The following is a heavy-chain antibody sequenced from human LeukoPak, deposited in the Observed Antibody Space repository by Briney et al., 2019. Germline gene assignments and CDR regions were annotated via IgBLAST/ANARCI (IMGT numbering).Heavy chain of an antibody. CDR1: GYTFTSYG. CDR2: MNPNSGNT. CDR3: ARGGGYYYMDV. Sequence: ASVTVSCKASGYTFTSYGISWVRQAPGQGLEWMGWMNPNSGNTGYAQKFQGRVTMTRNTSISTAYMELSSLRSEDTAVYYCARGGGYYYMDVWGKGTTVTISS. J-gene: IGHJ6*03. V-gene: IGHV1-8*02. D-gene: IGHD3-16*01.